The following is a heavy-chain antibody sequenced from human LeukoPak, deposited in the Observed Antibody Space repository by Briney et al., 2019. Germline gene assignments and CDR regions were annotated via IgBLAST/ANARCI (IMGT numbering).Heavy chain of an antibody. CDR2: ISGSGGST. Sequence: GGSLRLSCAASGFTFSSYAMSWVRQAPGKGLEWVSAISGSGGSTYYADSVRGRFTISRDNSKNTLYLQMNSLRAEDTAVYYCAKHGYSSGWYYFDYWGQGTLVTVSS. J-gene: IGHJ4*02. CDR1: GFTFSSYA. D-gene: IGHD6-19*01. V-gene: IGHV3-23*01. CDR3: AKHGYSSGWYYFDY.